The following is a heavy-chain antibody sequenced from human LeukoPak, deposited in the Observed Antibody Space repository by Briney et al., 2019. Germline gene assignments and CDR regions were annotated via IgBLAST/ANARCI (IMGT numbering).Heavy chain of an antibody. V-gene: IGHV4-59*01. J-gene: IGHJ3*02. D-gene: IGHD3-16*01. Sequence: RSQTLSLTCTVSGGSSSTYYWSWIRRPPRKGLEWIGYVYYTGSTNTNPSLKSRVTISVYTSKNQFSLRLSFVTAAGTAVYYYARVGEGSFVIWGEGTLVTVSS. CDR1: GGSSSTYY. CDR2: VYYTGST. CDR3: ARVGEGSFVI.